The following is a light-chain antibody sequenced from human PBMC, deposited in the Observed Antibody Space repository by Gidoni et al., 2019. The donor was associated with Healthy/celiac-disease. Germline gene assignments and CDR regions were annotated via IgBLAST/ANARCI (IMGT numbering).Light chain of an antibody. J-gene: IGKJ3*01. V-gene: IGKV3-11*01. Sequence: ELVLTQPPATLSLSPGERATLSCRASQSVSSYFAGYQQKPGQAPRILIYDASNRATGTPARFSGSGSATDFTLTISSLEAEDFAVYYCRQRSNWPPITFGPGTKVDIK. CDR1: QSVSSY. CDR2: DAS. CDR3: RQRSNWPPIT.